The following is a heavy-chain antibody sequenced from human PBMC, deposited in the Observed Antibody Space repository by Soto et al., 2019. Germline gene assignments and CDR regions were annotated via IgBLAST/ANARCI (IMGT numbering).Heavy chain of an antibody. CDR3: AHRPSGWYLFDY. D-gene: IGHD6-19*01. J-gene: IGHJ4*02. Sequence: SGPTLVNPTQTLTLTCTLSGVSLSTSAVGVGWIRQPPGKALEWLALIYWNDDKRYSPSLKARLTITKDTSKNQVVLTMTNMDPVDTATYYCAHRPSGWYLFDYWGQGTLVTVSS. V-gene: IGHV2-5*01. CDR2: IYWNDDK. CDR1: GVSLSTSAVG.